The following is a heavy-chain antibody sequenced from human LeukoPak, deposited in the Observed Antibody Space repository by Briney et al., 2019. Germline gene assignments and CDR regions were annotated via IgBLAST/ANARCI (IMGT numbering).Heavy chain of an antibody. V-gene: IGHV3-74*01. CDR1: GFTFSSYW. J-gene: IGHJ6*04. CDR2: INNDGSIT. CDR3: AELGITMIGGV. D-gene: IGHD3-10*02. Sequence: GGSLRLSCAASGFTFSSYWMHWVRQDPGKGLVWVSHINNDGSITNYADSVKGRFTISRDNAKDSLYLQMNSLRAEDTAVYYCAELGITMIGGVWGKGTTVTISS.